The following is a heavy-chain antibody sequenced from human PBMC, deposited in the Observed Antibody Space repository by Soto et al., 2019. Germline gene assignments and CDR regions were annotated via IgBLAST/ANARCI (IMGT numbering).Heavy chain of an antibody. Sequence: EVQLLESGGGLVQPGGSLRLCCAVSGFTFRSYAMSWVRQAPGKGPEWVSVISAGGSNTYYAESVKGRFTISRDNSKNTLYLQMNSLRDEDTAVYYCAKKGPPRDAFDIWGQGTMVTVST. J-gene: IGHJ3*02. CDR2: ISAGGSNT. CDR1: GFTFRSYA. V-gene: IGHV3-23*01. CDR3: AKKGPPRDAFDI.